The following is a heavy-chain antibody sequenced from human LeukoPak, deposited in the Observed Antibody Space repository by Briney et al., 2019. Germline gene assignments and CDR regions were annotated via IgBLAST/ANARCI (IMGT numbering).Heavy chain of an antibody. Sequence: ASVKVSCKASGYTFTSYGISWVRQAPGQGLEWMGWISAYNGNTNYAQKLQGRATMTTDTSTSTAYMELRSLRSDDTAVYYCARAFGLYCSGGSCFTPTHKMYYFDYWGQGTLVTVSS. CDR3: ARAFGLYCSGGSCFTPTHKMYYFDY. D-gene: IGHD2-15*01. J-gene: IGHJ4*02. V-gene: IGHV1-18*01. CDR2: ISAYNGNT. CDR1: GYTFTSYG.